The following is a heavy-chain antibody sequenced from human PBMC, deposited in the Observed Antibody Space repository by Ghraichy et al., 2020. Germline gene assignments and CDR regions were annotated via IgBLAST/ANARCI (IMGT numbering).Heavy chain of an antibody. Sequence: LSLTCAASGFTFSSYAMSWVRQAPGKGLEWVSAISGSGGSTYYADSVKGRFTISRDNSKNTLYLQMNSLRAEDTAVYYCAKDPTIFGVVIRGGDYWGQGTLVTVSS. V-gene: IGHV3-23*01. CDR3: AKDPTIFGVVIRGGDY. CDR2: ISGSGGST. CDR1: GFTFSSYA. D-gene: IGHD3-3*01. J-gene: IGHJ4*02.